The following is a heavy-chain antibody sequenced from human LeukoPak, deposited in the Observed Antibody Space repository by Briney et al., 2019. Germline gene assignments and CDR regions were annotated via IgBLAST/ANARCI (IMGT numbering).Heavy chain of an antibody. CDR3: ARGWASSWYYFDF. Sequence: SETLSLTCAVSGGSLRNYYRSWIRQPPGKGLEWIGYTYDSGSSNYNPSLRSRVSISIDTSKNQFSLNLSSVTAADTAVYYCARGWASSWYYFDFWGQGTLVTVSS. V-gene: IGHV4-59*01. J-gene: IGHJ4*02. D-gene: IGHD2-2*01. CDR2: TYDSGSS. CDR1: GGSLRNYY.